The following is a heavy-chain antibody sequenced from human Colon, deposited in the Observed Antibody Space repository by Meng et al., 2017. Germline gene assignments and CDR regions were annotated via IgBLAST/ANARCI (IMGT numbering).Heavy chain of an antibody. CDR1: GYAFTSYE. Sequence: QVQLVQSGAEVKKPGASVKVSCKASGYAFTSYEINWVRQAPGQGLEWMGWMNPNSDNTASAQHFLGRVTMTRDTSINTAYMELTSRRFDDTAVYYCARDRIGGFDLWGQGTLVTVSS. CDR3: ARDRIGGFDL. V-gene: IGHV1-8*01. D-gene: IGHD2/OR15-2a*01. CDR2: MNPNSDNT. J-gene: IGHJ4*02.